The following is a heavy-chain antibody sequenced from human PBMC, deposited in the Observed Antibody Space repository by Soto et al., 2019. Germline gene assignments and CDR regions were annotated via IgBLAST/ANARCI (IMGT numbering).Heavy chain of an antibody. CDR2: ISAYNGNT. D-gene: IGHD2-2*01. Sequence: ASVKVSCKASGYTFTSYGISWVRQAPGQGLEWMGWISAYNGNTNYAQKLQGRVTMTTETSTSTAYMELRSLRSDDTAVYYCAREYQLPPYYYYYYMDVWGKGTTVTVSS. CDR1: GYTFTSYG. CDR3: AREYQLPPYYYYYYMDV. V-gene: IGHV1-18*01. J-gene: IGHJ6*03.